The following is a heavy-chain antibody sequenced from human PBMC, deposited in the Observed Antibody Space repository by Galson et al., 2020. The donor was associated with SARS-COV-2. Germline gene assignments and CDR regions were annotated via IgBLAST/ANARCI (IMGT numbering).Heavy chain of an antibody. CDR3: AKGYCSSSVGCYYFYGMAV. V-gene: IGHV3-30*18. CDR2: ISNDGSDE. Sequence: GGSLRLSCAASGFTFRTYGMHWVRQAPGKGLEWVAVISNDGSDEYYADSVKGRFTISRDNSKSTLFLQMNSLRPEDTAVYYCAKGYCSSSVGCYYFYGMAVWGQGTSGTISS. D-gene: IGHD2-2*01. CDR1: GFTFRTYG. J-gene: IGHJ6*02.